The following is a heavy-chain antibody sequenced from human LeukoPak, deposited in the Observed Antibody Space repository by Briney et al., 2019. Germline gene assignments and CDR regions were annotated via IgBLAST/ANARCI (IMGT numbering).Heavy chain of an antibody. V-gene: IGHV3-20*04. CDR1: GFKFDDYG. CDR3: ASLSGYYDSSGYITH. J-gene: IGHJ4*02. CDR2: INWNGGST. Sequence: GGSLRLSCAASGFKFDDYGMSWVRQAPGKGLEWVSGINWNGGSTGYADSVKGRFTISRDNAKNSLYLQMNSLRAEDTALYYCASLSGYYDSSGYITHWGQGTLVTVSS. D-gene: IGHD3-22*01.